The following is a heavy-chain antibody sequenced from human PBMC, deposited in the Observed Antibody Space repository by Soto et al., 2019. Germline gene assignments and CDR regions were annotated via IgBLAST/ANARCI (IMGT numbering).Heavy chain of an antibody. J-gene: IGHJ5*02. CDR3: ARNMGYCSTTSCYPWFDP. D-gene: IGHD2-2*01. Sequence: SETLSLTCTVSGGSISSGGYYRGWIRQPPGKGLEWIGNIYYSGTTNYNPSLKSRVTISVDMSKNQFSLKLSSVTPADTAVYYCARNMGYCSTTSCYPWFDPWGQGTLVTVSS. CDR1: GGSISSGGYY. V-gene: IGHV4-39*07. CDR2: IYYSGTT.